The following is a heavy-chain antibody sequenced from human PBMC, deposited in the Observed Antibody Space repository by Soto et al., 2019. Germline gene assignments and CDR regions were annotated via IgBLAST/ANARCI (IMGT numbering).Heavy chain of an antibody. CDR2: INPSGGST. V-gene: IGHV1-46*01. D-gene: IGHD3-10*01. CDR3: ARDCFGELLAYYFDY. Sequence: ASVKVSCKASGYTFTSYYMHWVRQAPGQGLEWMGIINPSGGSTSYAQKFQGRVTMTRDTSTSTVYMELSSLRSEDTAVYYCARDCFGELLAYYFDYWGQGTLVTVSS. J-gene: IGHJ4*02. CDR1: GYTFTSYY.